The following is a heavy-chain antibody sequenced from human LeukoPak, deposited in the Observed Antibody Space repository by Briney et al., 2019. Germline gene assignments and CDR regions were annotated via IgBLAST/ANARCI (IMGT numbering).Heavy chain of an antibody. CDR1: GFTFSSYA. CDR3: AKSQDGGRLFHFDY. V-gene: IGHV3-23*01. Sequence: GGSLRLSCAASGFTFSSYAMTWVRQAPGKGLEWVSSISGSGGTTYSAGSLKGRFTISRDNSKNTLYLQLHSLRAEDTAVYFCAKSQDGGRLFHFDYWGQGTLVTVSS. D-gene: IGHD1-26*01. J-gene: IGHJ4*02. CDR2: ISGSGGTT.